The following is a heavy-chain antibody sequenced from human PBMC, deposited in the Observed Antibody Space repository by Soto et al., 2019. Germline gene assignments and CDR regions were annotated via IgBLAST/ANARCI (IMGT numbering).Heavy chain of an antibody. V-gene: IGHV1-18*01. Sequence: ASVKVSCKASGYTFTSYGISWVRQAPGQGLEWMGWISAYNGNTNYAQKLQGRVTMTTDTSTSTAYMELRSLRSDDTAVYYCARVGYCSGGSCYSYHYYGMDVWGQRTTVTVSS. CDR1: GYTFTSYG. CDR3: ARVGYCSGGSCYSYHYYGMDV. J-gene: IGHJ6*02. D-gene: IGHD2-15*01. CDR2: ISAYNGNT.